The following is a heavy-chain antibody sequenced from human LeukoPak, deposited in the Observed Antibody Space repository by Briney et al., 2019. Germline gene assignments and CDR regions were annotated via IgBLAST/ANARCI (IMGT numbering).Heavy chain of an antibody. V-gene: IGHV3-53*01. CDR3: ARDLTMVRGVLGV. D-gene: IGHD3-10*01. CDR2: IYSGGST. Sequence: PGGSLRLSRVASGFTVSSNYMSWVRQAPGKGLEWVSVIYSGGSTYYADSVKGRFTISRDNSKNTLYLQMNSLRAEDTAVYYCARDLTMVRGVLGVWGKGTTVTVSS. J-gene: IGHJ6*04. CDR1: GFTVSSNY.